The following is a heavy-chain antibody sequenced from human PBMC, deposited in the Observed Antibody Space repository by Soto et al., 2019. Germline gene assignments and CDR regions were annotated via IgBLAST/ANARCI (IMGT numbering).Heavy chain of an antibody. V-gene: IGHV4-34*01. Sequence: PSETLSLTCAVYGGSFSGYYWSWIRQPPGKGLEWIGEINHSGSTNYNPSLKSRVTISVDTSKNQFSLKLSSVTAADTAVYYCARGRGRRWYFSYYGMEVWGQGNMVTVT. CDR2: INHSGST. D-gene: IGHD6-13*01. CDR3: ARGRGRRWYFSYYGMEV. CDR1: GGSFSGYY. J-gene: IGHJ6*02.